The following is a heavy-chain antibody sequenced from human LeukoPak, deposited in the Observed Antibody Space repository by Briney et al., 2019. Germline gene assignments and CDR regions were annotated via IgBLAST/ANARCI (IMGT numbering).Heavy chain of an antibody. V-gene: IGHV3-23*01. J-gene: IGHJ4*02. CDR1: GSTIINYG. CDR3: AKRGVVIRVILVGFHKEAYHFDS. Sequence: GGALRLFCAVSGSTIINYGMSWVRQAPRGGREGVAGIIDSGGRTNYADSVRGRFTSSRDNPKNTLYLQMNSLRAEDTAVYFCAKRGVVIRVILVGFHKEAYHFDSWGQGALVTVSS. CDR2: IIDSGGRT. D-gene: IGHD3-22*01.